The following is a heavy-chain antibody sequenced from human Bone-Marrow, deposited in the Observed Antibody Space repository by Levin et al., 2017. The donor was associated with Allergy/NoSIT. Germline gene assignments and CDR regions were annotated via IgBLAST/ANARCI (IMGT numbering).Heavy chain of an antibody. V-gene: IGHV2-5*02. CDR1: GLSVTTSGVG. CDR2: IHWDDDK. J-gene: IGHJ3*01. D-gene: IGHD1-26*01. Sequence: SGPTLVKPTQTLTLTCTFSGLSVTTSGVGVGWIRQPPGKALEWLAVIHWDDDKRYSPSLKSRLTISSDTSKNQVFLAMTNMDPADTATYFCVHKLGRSFDVWGQGTLVIVSS. CDR3: VHKLGRSFDV.